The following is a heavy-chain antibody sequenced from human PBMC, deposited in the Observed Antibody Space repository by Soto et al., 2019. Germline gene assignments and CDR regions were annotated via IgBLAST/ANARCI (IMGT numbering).Heavy chain of an antibody. CDR1: GYSLTEYY. CDR2: VNPTTGGT. D-gene: IGHD4-4*01. Sequence: QVPLVQSGAEVKKPGASVKVSCQASGYSLTEYYLPWVRQAPGQGLEWMGWVNPTTGGTTYAQKFEGRVTRTRDRSVNTPYMELGRLTYDDTAQYLCASASGSPVTVYAPLGFWGQGSLVTVSS. CDR3: ASASGSPVTVYAPLGF. V-gene: IGHV1-2*02. J-gene: IGHJ4*02.